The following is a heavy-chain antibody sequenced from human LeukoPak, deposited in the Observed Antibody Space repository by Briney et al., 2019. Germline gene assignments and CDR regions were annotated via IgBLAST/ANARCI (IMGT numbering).Heavy chain of an antibody. D-gene: IGHD3-10*01. CDR2: MNIDGSEK. CDR1: GFTFSSFW. J-gene: IGHJ4*02. Sequence: GGSLRLSCAASGFTFSSFWMGWVRQTQGKRLEWVANMNIDGSEKYYADSVKGRFSISRDNARNSVYLQMNSLRVEDTAVYYCARFETAPSTRDEFWGQGTLVTVSS. CDR3: ARFETAPSTRDEF. V-gene: IGHV3-7*01.